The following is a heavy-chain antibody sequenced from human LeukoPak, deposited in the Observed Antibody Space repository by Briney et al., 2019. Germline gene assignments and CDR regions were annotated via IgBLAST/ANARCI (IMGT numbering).Heavy chain of an antibody. J-gene: IGHJ3*02. D-gene: IGHD3-22*01. V-gene: IGHV3-30*04. CDR3: ARGDYSDSSGYYCCAFDI. CDR2: ISYDGSNK. CDR1: GFTFSSYA. Sequence: GGSLRLACAASGFTFSSYAMHWVRQAPGKGLEWAAVISYDGSNKYYADSVKGRFTISRDNSKNTLYLQMNSLRAEDTAVYYCARGDYSDSSGYYCCAFDIWGQGTMVTVSS.